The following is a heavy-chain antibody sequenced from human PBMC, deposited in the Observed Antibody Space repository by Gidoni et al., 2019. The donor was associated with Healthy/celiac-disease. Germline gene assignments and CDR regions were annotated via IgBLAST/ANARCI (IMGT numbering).Heavy chain of an antibody. Sequence: QVQLVESGGGVVQPGRSLRLSCAASGFTFRSYAMHWVRQAPGKGLEWVAVISYDGSNKYYADSVKGRFTISRDNSKNTLYLQMNSLRAEDTAVYYCARVANYYDSSGYGLRDWGQGTLVTVSS. CDR2: ISYDGSNK. V-gene: IGHV3-30-3*01. CDR1: GFTFRSYA. CDR3: ARVANYYDSSGYGLRD. J-gene: IGHJ4*02. D-gene: IGHD3-22*01.